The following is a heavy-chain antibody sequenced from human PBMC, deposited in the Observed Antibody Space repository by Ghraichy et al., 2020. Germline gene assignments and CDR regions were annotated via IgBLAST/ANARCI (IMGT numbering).Heavy chain of an antibody. CDR1: GGSISGSY. D-gene: IGHD3-22*01. J-gene: IGHJ4*02. CDR3: ASSHYDSSVFYQFDY. V-gene: IGHV4-59*01. CDR2: IYYTGTT. Sequence: SETLSLTCTVSGGSISGSYWSWIRQPPGKGLEWIGDIYYTGTTDYNPSLKSRVSISVDTSRNQFSLKLSSVTAADTAVYYCASSHYDSSVFYQFDYWGQGTLVTVSS.